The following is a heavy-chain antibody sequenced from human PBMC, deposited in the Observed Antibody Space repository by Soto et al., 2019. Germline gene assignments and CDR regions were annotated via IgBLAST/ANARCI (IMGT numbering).Heavy chain of an antibody. D-gene: IGHD2-2*01. V-gene: IGHV1-69-2*01. CDR3: ATPFFWAPSRDQLLHRVDAFDI. CDR2: VDPEDGET. Sequence: EVQLVQSGAEVKKPGATVKISCKVSGYTFTDYYMHWVQQAPGKGLEWMGLVDPEDGETIYAEKFQGRVTITADTSTDTAYMELSSLRSEDTAVYYCATPFFWAPSRDQLLHRVDAFDIWGQGTMVTVSS. J-gene: IGHJ3*02. CDR1: GYTFTDYY.